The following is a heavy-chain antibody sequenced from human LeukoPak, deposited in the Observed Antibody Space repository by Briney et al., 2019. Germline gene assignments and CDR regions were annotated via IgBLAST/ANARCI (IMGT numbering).Heavy chain of an antibody. CDR1: GGSFSGYY. D-gene: IGHD6-6*01. CDR2: INHSGST. J-gene: IGHJ4*02. CDR3: ARGEPSLGYSSSAYDY. Sequence: SETLSLTCAAYGGSFSGYYWSWIRQPPGKGLEWIGEINHSGSTNYNPSLKSRVTISVDTSKNQFSLKLSSVTAADTAVYYCARGEPSLGYSSSAYDYWGQGTLVTVSS. V-gene: IGHV4-34*01.